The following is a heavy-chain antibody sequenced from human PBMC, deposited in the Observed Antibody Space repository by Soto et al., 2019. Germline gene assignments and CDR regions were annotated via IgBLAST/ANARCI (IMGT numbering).Heavy chain of an antibody. J-gene: IGHJ6*02. Sequence: EVQLLESGGGLVQPGGSLRLSCAASGFTFSSYAMSWVRQAPGKGLEWVSAISGSGGSTYYADSVKGRFTISRDNSRNTLYLQMNSLRAEDTAVYYCAKPLADCSSTSCYAAGGYYYGMDVWGQGTTVTVSS. CDR3: AKPLADCSSTSCYAAGGYYYGMDV. CDR1: GFTFSSYA. V-gene: IGHV3-23*01. D-gene: IGHD2-2*01. CDR2: ISGSGGST.